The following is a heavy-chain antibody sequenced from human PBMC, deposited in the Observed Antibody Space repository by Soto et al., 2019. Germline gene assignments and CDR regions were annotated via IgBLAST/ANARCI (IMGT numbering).Heavy chain of an antibody. CDR1: GYTFTSYG. CDR2: ISAYNGNT. CDR3: AREVLRTYYYDSSGSDAFDI. Sequence: ASVKLSCNASGYTFTSYGISWVRQAPGQGLEWMGWISAYNGNTNYAQKLQGRVTMTTDTSTSTAYMELRSLRSDDTAVYYCAREVLRTYYYDSSGSDAFDIWGQGTMVTVSS. D-gene: IGHD3-22*01. J-gene: IGHJ3*02. V-gene: IGHV1-18*01.